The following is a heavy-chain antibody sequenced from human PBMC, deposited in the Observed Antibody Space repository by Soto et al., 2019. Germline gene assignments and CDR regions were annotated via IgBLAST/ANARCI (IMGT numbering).Heavy chain of an antibody. CDR2: ISYDGSNK. J-gene: IGHJ4*02. Sequence: QVQLVESGGGVVQPGRSLRLSCAASGFTFSSYAMHWVRQAPGKGLEWVAVISYDGSNKYYADSVKGRFTISRDNSNNTLYLQMNSLRAEDTAVYYCARERGDSGWYLSNDYWGQGTLVTVSS. V-gene: IGHV3-30-3*01. D-gene: IGHD6-19*01. CDR1: GFTFSSYA. CDR3: ARERGDSGWYLSNDY.